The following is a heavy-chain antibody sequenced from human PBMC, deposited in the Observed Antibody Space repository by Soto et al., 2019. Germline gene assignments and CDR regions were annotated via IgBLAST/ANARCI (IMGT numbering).Heavy chain of an antibody. CDR3: SKARYYDSTGYLYYFDY. CDR2: ISGSGGST. D-gene: IGHD3-22*01. Sequence: GGSLRLSCAASGFTLSSYAMSWVRQAPGKGLEWVSSISGSGGSTYYADSVKGRFTISRDNSKNTLYLQMNSLRAEDTAVYYCSKARYYDSTGYLYYFDYWGQGTLVTVSS. V-gene: IGHV3-23*01. CDR1: GFTLSSYA. J-gene: IGHJ4*02.